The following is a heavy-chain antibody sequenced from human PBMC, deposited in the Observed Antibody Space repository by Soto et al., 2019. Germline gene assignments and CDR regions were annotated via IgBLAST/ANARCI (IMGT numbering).Heavy chain of an antibody. J-gene: IGHJ6*02. CDR2: IIPIFGTA. Sequence: GASVKVSCKASGGTFSSYAISWVRQAPGQGLEWMGGIIPIFGTANYAQKFQGRVTITADESTSTAYMELSSLRSEDTAVYYCARDPDVVVAATQIKYYYYGMDVWGQGTTVTVSS. CDR1: GGTFSSYA. D-gene: IGHD2-15*01. CDR3: ARDPDVVVAATQIKYYYYGMDV. V-gene: IGHV1-69*13.